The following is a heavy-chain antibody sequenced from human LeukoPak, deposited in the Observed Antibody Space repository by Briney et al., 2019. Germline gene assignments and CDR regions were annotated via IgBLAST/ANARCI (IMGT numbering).Heavy chain of an antibody. V-gene: IGHV4-34*01. J-gene: IGHJ6*02. CDR3: ARGVAYYYGSGSYYASVNYYYYYGMDV. CDR2: INHSGST. CDR1: GGPFSGYY. Sequence: PSETLSITCAVYGGPFSGYYWSWIRQPPGKGLEWIGEINHSGSTNYNPSLKSRVTISVDTSKNQFSLKLSSVTAADTAVYYCARGVAYYYGSGSYYASVNYYYYYGMDVWGQGTTVTVSS. D-gene: IGHD3-10*01.